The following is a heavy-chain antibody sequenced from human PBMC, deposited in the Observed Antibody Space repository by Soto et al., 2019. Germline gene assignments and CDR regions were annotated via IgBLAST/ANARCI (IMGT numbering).Heavy chain of an antibody. V-gene: IGHV4-59*12. D-gene: IGHD6-19*01. CDR1: GGSLISYY. J-gene: IGHJ4*02. Sequence: SETLSLTCTVAGGSLISYYWSWIRPPPGRGLEWIGFIYYAGSTKYNPSLNSRVTISVDTSKNQFSLKLSSVTAADTAVYYCARAGGLGAVAVDYWGQGTLVTVS. CDR2: IYYAGST. CDR3: ARAGGLGAVAVDY.